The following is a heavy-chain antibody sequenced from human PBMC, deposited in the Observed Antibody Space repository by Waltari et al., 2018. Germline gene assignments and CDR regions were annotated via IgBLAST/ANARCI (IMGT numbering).Heavy chain of an antibody. CDR1: NYSITSGYF. D-gene: IGHD3-9*01. Sequence: QVQLQESGPGLVKPSETLSLTCTVSNYSITSGYFWGWIRQSPGKGLEWIGSIYHTGTTYFNPSLKSRVTISIDTSKKQFSLRLRSVTAADMGVYFCARDKGFYDVLPGRGWFDPWGQGTLVTVSS. J-gene: IGHJ5*02. CDR2: IYHTGTT. CDR3: ARDKGFYDVLPGRGWFDP. V-gene: IGHV4-38-2*02.